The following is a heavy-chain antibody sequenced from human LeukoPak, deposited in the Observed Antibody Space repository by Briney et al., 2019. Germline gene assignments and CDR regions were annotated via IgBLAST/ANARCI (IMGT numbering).Heavy chain of an antibody. CDR3: ARAGTTAVPFDY. CDR1: GGSISSGSYY. D-gene: IGHD4-23*01. Sequence: PSETLSLTCTVSGGSISSGSYYWSWIRQPAGKGLEWIGRIYTSGSTNYNPSLKSRVTISVDTSKNQFSLKLSSVTAADTAVYYCARAGTTAVPFDYWGQGTLVTVSS. J-gene: IGHJ4*02. V-gene: IGHV4-61*02. CDR2: IYTSGST.